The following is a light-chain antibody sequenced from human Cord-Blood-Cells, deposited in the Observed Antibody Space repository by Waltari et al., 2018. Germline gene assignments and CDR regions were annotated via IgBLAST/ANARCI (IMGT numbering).Light chain of an antibody. CDR3: SSYTSSSTWV. Sequence: QSALTQPASVSGSPGQSITISCTGTSSDVGGYNYVSWYQQRPGKAPKPMIYDVSKRPSGVSNRFSGSKSGNTASLTISGLQAEDEADYYCSSYTSSSTWVFGGGTKLTVL. CDR1: SSDVGGYNY. V-gene: IGLV2-14*01. J-gene: IGLJ3*02. CDR2: DVS.